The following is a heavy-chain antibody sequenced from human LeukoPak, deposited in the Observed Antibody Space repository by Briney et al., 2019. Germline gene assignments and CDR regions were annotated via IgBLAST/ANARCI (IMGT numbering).Heavy chain of an antibody. D-gene: IGHD5-24*01. CDR3: ARTRDGYNTNWFDP. CDR2: IKQDGNEE. CDR1: EFTFSIYW. J-gene: IGHJ5*02. V-gene: IGHV3-7*01. Sequence: PGGSLRLSCVASEFTFSIYWMSWVRQAPGKGLEWVANIKQDGNEEYYVDSVKGRFTLSRDNAKNSLYLQMNSLRAEDTAVYYCARTRDGYNTNWFDPWGQGTLVTVSS.